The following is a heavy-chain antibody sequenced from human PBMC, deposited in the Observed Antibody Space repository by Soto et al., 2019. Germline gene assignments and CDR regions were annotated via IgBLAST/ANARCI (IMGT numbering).Heavy chain of an antibody. CDR2: IYYSGST. V-gene: IGHV4-61*01. CDR1: GGSVSSGSYY. Sequence: PSETLSLTCTVSGGSVSSGSYYWSWIRQPPGKGLDWIGYIYYSGSTNYNPSLKSRVTISVDTSKNQFSLKLGSVTAADTAVYYCARDRNAGIAVAGTRGGVYYFDYWGQGTLVTVSS. CDR3: ARDRNAGIAVAGTRGGVYYFDY. J-gene: IGHJ4*02. D-gene: IGHD6-19*01.